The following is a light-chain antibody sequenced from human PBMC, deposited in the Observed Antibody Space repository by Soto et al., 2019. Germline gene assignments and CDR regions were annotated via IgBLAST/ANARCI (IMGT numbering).Light chain of an antibody. CDR3: QHYGSSPPYT. J-gene: IGKJ2*01. CDR2: GAS. CDR1: QSVSSSY. V-gene: IGKV3-20*01. Sequence: EIVLTQSPGTLSLSPGERATLSCRASQSVSSSYLAWYQQKPGQAPRLLIYGASIRATGIPDRFSGSGSGTDFTLTISRVEPEDFAGYCCQHYGSSPPYTFGQGTKLEIK.